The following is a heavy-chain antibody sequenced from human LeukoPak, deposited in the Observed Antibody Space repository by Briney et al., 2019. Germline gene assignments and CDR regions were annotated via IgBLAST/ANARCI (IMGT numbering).Heavy chain of an antibody. CDR2: INANSGTT. D-gene: IGHD6-19*01. V-gene: IGHV3-23*01. J-gene: IGHJ5*01. CDR3: AKPISGGLAVTADWFDP. Sequence: PSETLSLTCAVSGGSISSSNWWSWVRQPPGKGLEWVSTINANSGTTSYAASVRGRFTISRDNSKNTLYLQLNTLRAEDTALYYCAKPISGGLAVTADWFDPWGQGTLVVVSS. CDR1: GGSISSSN.